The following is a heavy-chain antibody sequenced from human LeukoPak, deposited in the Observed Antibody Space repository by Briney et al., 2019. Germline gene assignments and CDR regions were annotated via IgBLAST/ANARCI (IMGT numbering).Heavy chain of an antibody. J-gene: IGHJ5*02. D-gene: IGHD3-22*01. CDR1: GYTFTSYD. CDR2: MNPNSGNT. V-gene: IGHV1-8*01. Sequence: GASVKISCKASGYTFTSYDINWVRQATGQGLEWMGWMNPNSGNTGYAQKFQGRVTMTRNTSISTAYMELSSLRSEDTAVYYCARGGYYDSSAYYYRWFDPWGQGTLVTVSS. CDR3: ARGGYYDSSAYYYRWFDP.